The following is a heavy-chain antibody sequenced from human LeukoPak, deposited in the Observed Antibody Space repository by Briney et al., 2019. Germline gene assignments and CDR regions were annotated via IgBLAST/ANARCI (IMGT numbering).Heavy chain of an antibody. CDR1: GGAITSNNYY. V-gene: IGHV4-39*07. CDR2: ISYSGST. CDR3: AREMAVGYGVD. Sequence: SETLSLTCTVSGGAITSNNYYWGCVRQPPGKGLEWIATISYSGSTYYNPSLKSQVTISIDTSKNQFSLKLTSVTAADTAVYYCAREMAVGYGVDWGQGTLVTVSS. D-gene: IGHD5-12*01. J-gene: IGHJ4*02.